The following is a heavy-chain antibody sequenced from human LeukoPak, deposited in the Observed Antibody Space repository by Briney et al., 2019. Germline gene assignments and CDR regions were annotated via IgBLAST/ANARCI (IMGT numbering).Heavy chain of an antibody. D-gene: IGHD6-19*01. Sequence: SQTLSLTCAISGDSVSSSNAAWNWIRQSPSRGLEWLGRTYYRSMWYYDYALSVKGRMTVTPDTSKNQFSLQLNSVTPSDTGVYYCAGIAVTGLNWFTSWGQGTLVTVSS. CDR3: AGIAVTGLNWFTS. CDR2: TYYRSMWYY. J-gene: IGHJ5*01. V-gene: IGHV6-1*01. CDR1: GDSVSSSNAA.